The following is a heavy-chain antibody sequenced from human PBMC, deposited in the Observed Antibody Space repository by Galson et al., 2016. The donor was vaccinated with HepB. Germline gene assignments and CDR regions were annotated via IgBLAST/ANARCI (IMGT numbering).Heavy chain of an antibody. D-gene: IGHD7-27*01. CDR2: TYYRSKWHF. CDR1: GDSVSSNSAG. CDR3: ARSYLLGRGFGS. V-gene: IGHV6-1*01. Sequence: CAISGDSVSSNSAGWYWIRQSPSRGLEWLGRTYYRSKWHFDYAEAVKSRITINPDTAKHQCSLQLNSVTPEDTAIYYCARSYLLGRGFGSWGQGTLVTVSS. J-gene: IGHJ4*02.